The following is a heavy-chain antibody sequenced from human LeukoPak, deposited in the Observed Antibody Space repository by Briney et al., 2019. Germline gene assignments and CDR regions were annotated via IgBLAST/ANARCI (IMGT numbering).Heavy chain of an antibody. CDR3: ARGGYCSSTSCPHYYYGMDV. V-gene: IGHV3-33*01. J-gene: IGHJ6*02. CDR1: GFTVSSYG. D-gene: IGHD2-2*01. CDR2: IWYYGSNK. Sequence: GESLRLSCAASGFTVSSYGMHWVRQAPGRGLEWVAVIWYYGSNKYYADSGKGRFTISRDNSKNTLYLQMNSLRAEDTAVYYCARGGYCSSTSCPHYYYGMDVWGQGTTVTVSS.